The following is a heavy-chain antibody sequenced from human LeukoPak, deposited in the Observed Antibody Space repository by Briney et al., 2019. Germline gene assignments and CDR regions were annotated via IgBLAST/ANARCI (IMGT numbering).Heavy chain of an antibody. CDR3: ARDKSVYYDTSGSRFDY. Sequence: GGSLRLSCAASGFTFSSYWMSWVRQAPGKGLEWVANIKQDGSERYYVDSVKGRFTISRDNAKNSLYLQMNSLRAEDTAVYYCARDKSVYYDTSGSRFDYWGQGTLVTVSS. CDR2: IKQDGSER. CDR1: GFTFSSYW. V-gene: IGHV3-7*01. J-gene: IGHJ4*02. D-gene: IGHD3-22*01.